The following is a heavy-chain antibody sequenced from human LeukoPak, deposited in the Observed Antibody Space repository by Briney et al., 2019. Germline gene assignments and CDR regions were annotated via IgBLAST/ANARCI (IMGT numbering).Heavy chain of an antibody. CDR1: GFTFSSFW. V-gene: IGHV3-74*01. CDR2: IISVGSIT. J-gene: IGHJ5*02. D-gene: IGHD6-19*01. CDR3: ARERTSGWDAFDT. Sequence: PGESLRLSCAASGFTFSSFWMHWVRQAPGKGLVWVSRIISVGSITSYADSVKGRFTISRDNAKNTLYLQMNSLRAEDTAVYYCARERTSGWDAFDTWGQGTLVTASS.